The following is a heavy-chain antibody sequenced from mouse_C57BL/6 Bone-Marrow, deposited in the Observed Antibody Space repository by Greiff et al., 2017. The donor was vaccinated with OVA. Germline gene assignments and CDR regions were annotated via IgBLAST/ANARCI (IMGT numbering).Heavy chain of an antibody. CDR3: TTQLWACFGY. CDR2: IDPENGDT. J-gene: IGHJ2*01. Sequence: VQLQQSGAELVRPGASVKLSCTASGFNIKDDYMHWVKQRPEQGLEWIGWIDPENGDTEYASKFQGKAPITADTSSTTAYLQLSSLTSEDTAVYYCTTQLWACFGYWGQGTTLTVSA. CDR1: GFNIKDDY. V-gene: IGHV14-4*01. D-gene: IGHD1-1*02.